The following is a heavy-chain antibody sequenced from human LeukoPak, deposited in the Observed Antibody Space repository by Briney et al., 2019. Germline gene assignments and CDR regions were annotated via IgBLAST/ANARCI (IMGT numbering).Heavy chain of an antibody. D-gene: IGHD6-13*01. CDR1: GFTFSSYA. J-gene: IGHJ4*02. CDR3: ARESEGYSEFDY. CDR2: ISYDGSNK. V-gene: IGHV3-30-3*01. Sequence: GGSLRLSCAASGFTFSSYAMHWVRQAPGKGLEWVAVISYDGSNKYYADSVKGRFTISRDNSKNTLYLQMNSLRAEDTAVYYCARESEGYSEFDYWGQGTLVTVSS.